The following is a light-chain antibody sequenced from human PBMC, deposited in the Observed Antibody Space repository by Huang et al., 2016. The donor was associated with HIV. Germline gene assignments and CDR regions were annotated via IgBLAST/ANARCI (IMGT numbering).Light chain of an antibody. CDR3: QQRSDWPRT. V-gene: IGKV3-11*01. J-gene: IGKJ2*01. CDR1: QRVSDY. CDR2: DAS. Sequence: EIVLTQSPVTLSLSPGERATLSCRASQRVSDYLAWYQQKPGQAPRLLIYDASNRATGVPARFSGSGSGTDFSLTISSLEPEDFAVYYCQQRSDWPRTFGQGTKLEIK.